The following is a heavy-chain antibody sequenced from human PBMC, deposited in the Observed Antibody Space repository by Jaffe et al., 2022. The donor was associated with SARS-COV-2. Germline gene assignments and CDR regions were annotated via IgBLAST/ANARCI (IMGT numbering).Heavy chain of an antibody. V-gene: IGHV4-39*01. D-gene: IGHD6-13*01. CDR1: GGSISSSSYY. J-gene: IGHJ4*02. CDR3: AKSGGSSSWWVDY. Sequence: QLQLQESGPGLVKPSETLSLTCTVSGGSISSSSYYWGWIRQPPGKGLEWIGSIYYSGSTYYNPSLKSRVTISVDTSKNQFSLKLSSVTAADTAVYYCAKSGGSSSWWVDYWGQGTLVTVSS. CDR2: IYYSGST.